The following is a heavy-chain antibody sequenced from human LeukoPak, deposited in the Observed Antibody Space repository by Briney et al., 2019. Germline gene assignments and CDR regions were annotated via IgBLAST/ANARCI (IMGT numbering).Heavy chain of an antibody. CDR2: ISSSSSYI. Sequence: GGSLRLSCAASGFTFSSYSMNWVRQAPGKGLEWVSSISSSSSYIYYADSVKGRFTISRDNSKNTLYLQMNSLRAEDTAVYYCAKDEGAKDRISPYYWGQGTLVTVSS. CDR1: GFTFSSYS. V-gene: IGHV3-21*01. J-gene: IGHJ4*02. CDR3: AKDEGAKDRISPYY. D-gene: IGHD1-26*01.